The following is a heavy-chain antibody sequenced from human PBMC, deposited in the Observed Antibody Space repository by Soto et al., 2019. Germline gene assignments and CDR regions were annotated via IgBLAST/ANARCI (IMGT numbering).Heavy chain of an antibody. V-gene: IGHV3-23*01. CDR1: GFTFSSYA. CDR3: AKDHDYGDYMDLDHWYFDL. D-gene: IGHD4-17*01. J-gene: IGHJ2*01. CDR2: ISGSGGST. Sequence: GGSLRLSCAASGFTFSSYAMSWVRQAPGKGLEWVSAISGSGGSTYYADSVKGRFTTSRDNSKNTLYLQMNSLRAEDTAVYYCAKDHDYGDYMDLDHWYFDLWGRGTLVTVSS.